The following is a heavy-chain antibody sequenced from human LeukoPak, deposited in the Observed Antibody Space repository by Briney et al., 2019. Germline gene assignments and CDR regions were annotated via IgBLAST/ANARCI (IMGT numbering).Heavy chain of an antibody. CDR3: AKNIALTGEFDS. D-gene: IGHD7-27*01. CDR2: MNPNSGNT. J-gene: IGHJ4*02. V-gene: IGHV1-8*03. Sequence: ASEKVSCKASGYTFASYYMHWVRQAPGQGLEWMGWMNPNSGNTGYAQKFRGRVSLTRDTSISTAYMELSSLRSEDTAVYYCAKNIALTGEFDSWGQGTLVTVSS. CDR1: GYTFASYY.